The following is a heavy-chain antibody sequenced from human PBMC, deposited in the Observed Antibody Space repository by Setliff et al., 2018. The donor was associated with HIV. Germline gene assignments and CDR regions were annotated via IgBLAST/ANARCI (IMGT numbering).Heavy chain of an antibody. V-gene: IGHV1-69*13. Sequence: ASVKVSCKASGGTFSSYAISWVRQAPGQGLEWMGGIIPIFGTANYAQKFQGRVTITADESTSTAYMELSSLRAEDTAAYYCARHYDSSGYLDYWGQGTLGTVSS. CDR1: GGTFSSYA. CDR3: ARHYDSSGYLDY. CDR2: IIPIFGTA. J-gene: IGHJ4*02. D-gene: IGHD3-22*01.